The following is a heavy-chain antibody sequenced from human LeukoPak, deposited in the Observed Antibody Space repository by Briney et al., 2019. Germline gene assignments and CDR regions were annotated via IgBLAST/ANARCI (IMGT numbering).Heavy chain of an antibody. J-gene: IGHJ6*02. CDR1: GFSLSGYW. CDR2: NNGDGSTT. V-gene: IGHV3-74*01. Sequence: GGSLRLSCVASGFSLSGYWMYWVRQAPGKGLMYISRNNGDGSTTNYADVVKGRFTISKDNAKNSLYLQMNSLRAEDTALYHCARNNGMDVWGQGTTVIVSS. CDR3: ARNNGMDV.